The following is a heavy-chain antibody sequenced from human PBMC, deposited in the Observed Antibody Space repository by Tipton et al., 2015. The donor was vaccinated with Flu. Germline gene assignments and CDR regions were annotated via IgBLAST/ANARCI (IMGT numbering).Heavy chain of an antibody. V-gene: IGHV3-7*01. CDR1: GFPFSNFW. Sequence: SLRLSCAVSGFPFSNFWMHWVRQAPGKGLEWVAHINQNGNEKAYAESVQGRFTISRDNAKNSLFLQMHSLRAEDTAIYYCVRFAGGSWGQGTLVTVSS. D-gene: IGHD3-16*01. J-gene: IGHJ5*02. CDR2: INQNGNEK. CDR3: VRFAGGS.